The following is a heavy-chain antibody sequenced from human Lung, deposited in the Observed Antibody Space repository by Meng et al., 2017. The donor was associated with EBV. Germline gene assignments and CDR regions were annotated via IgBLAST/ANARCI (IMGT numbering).Heavy chain of an antibody. J-gene: IGHJ4*02. Sequence: GEVGGSGGGLVKPGGSLRLSCAASGFTFSNAWMSWVRQAPGKGLEWVGRIKSKTDGGTTDYAAPVKGRFTISRDDSKNMLYLQMNSLKSDDTAVYYCTRWSYGGTAYWGQGTLVTVSS. CDR1: GFTFSNAW. CDR2: IKSKTDGGTT. V-gene: IGHV3-15*01. CDR3: TRWSYGGTAY. D-gene: IGHD4-23*01.